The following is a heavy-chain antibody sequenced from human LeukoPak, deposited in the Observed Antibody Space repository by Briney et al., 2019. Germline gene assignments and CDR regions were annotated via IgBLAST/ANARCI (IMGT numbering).Heavy chain of an antibody. Sequence: GASVKVSCKASGYTFTGHYMHWVRQAPGQGLEWMGWINPNNGGTNYAQKFQGRVTMTRDTSISTAYMELSRLRSDDTAVYYRARGYALYSGRYIDFDYWGQGTLVTVSS. V-gene: IGHV1-2*02. CDR1: GYTFTGHY. J-gene: IGHJ4*02. D-gene: IGHD1-26*01. CDR2: INPNNGGT. CDR3: ARGYALYSGRYIDFDY.